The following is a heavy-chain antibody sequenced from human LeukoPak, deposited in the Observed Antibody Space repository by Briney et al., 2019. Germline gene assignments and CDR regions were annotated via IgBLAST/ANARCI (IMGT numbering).Heavy chain of an antibody. CDR2: INPNIGGT. CDR3: TSPPPYGGRNDAFDI. D-gene: IGHD4-23*01. J-gene: IGHJ3*02. CDR1: GYTFTDYY. V-gene: IGHV1-2*02. Sequence: ASVKVSCKASGYTFTDYYVHWVRQAPGQGLEWMGWINPNIGGTDYAQKFQGRVTMTSDSSISTAYMELSRLRSDDTAVYYCTSPPPYGGRNDAFDIWGQGTMVTVSS.